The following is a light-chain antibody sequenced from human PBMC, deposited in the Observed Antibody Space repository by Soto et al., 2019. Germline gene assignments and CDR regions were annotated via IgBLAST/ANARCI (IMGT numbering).Light chain of an antibody. CDR3: QQYGSSPALT. CDR1: QSIANND. V-gene: IGKV3-20*01. Sequence: EIMLTQSPGTLSLSPGERATLSCRASQSIANNDPAWYQQKPGQTPRLLIYGASSRATGISDRFSGSGSGTDFTLTISRLEPEDFAVYYCQQYGSSPALTFGGGTKVEIK. J-gene: IGKJ4*01. CDR2: GAS.